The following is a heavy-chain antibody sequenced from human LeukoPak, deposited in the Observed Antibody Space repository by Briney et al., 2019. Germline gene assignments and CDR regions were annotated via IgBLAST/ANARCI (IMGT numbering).Heavy chain of an antibody. CDR3: AKDMHYYDSSGSSAFDI. V-gene: IGHV3-9*01. CDR2: ISWNSGSI. D-gene: IGHD3-22*01. J-gene: IGHJ3*02. Sequence: GGSLRLSCAASGFTFDDYAMHWVRQAPGKGLEWVSGISWNSGSIGYADSVKGRFTISRDNAKNSLYLQMNSLRAEDTALYYCAKDMHYYDSSGSSAFDIWGQGTMVTVSS. CDR1: GFTFDDYA.